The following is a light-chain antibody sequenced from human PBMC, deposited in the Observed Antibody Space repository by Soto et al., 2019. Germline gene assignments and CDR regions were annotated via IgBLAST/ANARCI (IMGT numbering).Light chain of an antibody. J-gene: IGKJ1*01. CDR1: QGVTTN. V-gene: IGKV3-15*01. Sequence: EIVMTQSPASLSVSPGERVTLSCRAGQGVTTNFAWYQQKSGQSPRLLIYDVSTRATGVPARFSGTGSETDFTLTISGLQSEDSAVYFCQQYNNWPQTFGQGTKVEIK. CDR3: QQYNNWPQT. CDR2: DVS.